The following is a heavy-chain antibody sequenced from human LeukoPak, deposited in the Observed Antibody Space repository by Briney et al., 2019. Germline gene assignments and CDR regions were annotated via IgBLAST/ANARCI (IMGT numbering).Heavy chain of an antibody. V-gene: IGHV3-33*06. CDR2: LWDDGSRK. J-gene: IGHJ6*03. D-gene: IGHD2-15*01. CDR3: AKGLKYCSGGSCSLYMDV. CDR1: GFTFSAYD. Sequence: GGSLRLSCAASGFTFSAYDMHWVRQAPGKGLEWVAVLWDDGSRKYSADSVRGRFTISRDNSKSTLYLQMNSLRAEDTAVYYCAKGLKYCSGGSCSLYMDVWGKGTTVTVSS.